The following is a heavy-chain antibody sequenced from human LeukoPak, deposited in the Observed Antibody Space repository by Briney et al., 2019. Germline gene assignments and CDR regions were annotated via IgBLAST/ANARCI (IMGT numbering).Heavy chain of an antibody. CDR1: GFTFSSYN. CDR3: AREVGVYGDYENYFDY. J-gene: IGHJ4*02. CDR2: ISSSSTYI. D-gene: IGHD4-17*01. Sequence: GGSLRLSCAASGFTFSSYNMDWVRQAPGKGLEWVSSISSSSTYIHYRDSVKGRFTISRDNAKNSLYLQMNSLRVEDTAVYYCAREVGVYGDYENYFDYWGQGTLVTVSS. V-gene: IGHV3-21*01.